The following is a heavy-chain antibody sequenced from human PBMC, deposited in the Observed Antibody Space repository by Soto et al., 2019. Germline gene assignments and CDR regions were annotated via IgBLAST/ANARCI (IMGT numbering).Heavy chain of an antibody. CDR2: ISYDGSNK. CDR3: AKDLPLGYYDSSGLVN. Sequence: PGGSLRLSCAASGSTFNSHGMYWVRQAPDKGLEWVAVISYDGSNKKYADSVKGRFTISRGNLKNTLYLQMNSLRAEDTAVYYCAKDLPLGYYDSSGLVNWGQGTLVTVSS. CDR1: GSTFNSHG. V-gene: IGHV3-30*18. D-gene: IGHD3-22*01. J-gene: IGHJ4*02.